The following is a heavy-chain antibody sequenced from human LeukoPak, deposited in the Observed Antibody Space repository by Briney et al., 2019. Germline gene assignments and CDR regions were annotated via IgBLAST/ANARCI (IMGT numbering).Heavy chain of an antibody. Sequence: GGSLRLSCAASGFTFSSYAMSWVRQAQGKGLEWVSAISGSGGSTYYADSVKGRFTISRDNSKNTLYLQMTSLRAEDTAVYYCAKDRGNSWAAAHDYWGQGTLVTVSS. CDR3: AKDRGNSWAAAHDY. D-gene: IGHD6-13*01. V-gene: IGHV3-23*01. CDR1: GFTFSSYA. CDR2: ISGSGGST. J-gene: IGHJ4*02.